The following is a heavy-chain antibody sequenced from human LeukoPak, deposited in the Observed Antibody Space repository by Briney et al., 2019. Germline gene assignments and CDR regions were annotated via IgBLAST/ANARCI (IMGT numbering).Heavy chain of an antibody. CDR3: ASRTYTYDSSGYYRRNYYFDY. D-gene: IGHD3-22*01. CDR1: GGTFISYA. CDR2: IIPIFGTT. Sequence: SVKVSCKASGGTFISYAISWVRQAPGQGLEWMGGIIPIFGTTNYAQKLQGRVTITADESTSTAYMELSSLRSEDTAVYYCASRTYTYDSSGYYRRNYYFDYWGQGTLVTVSS. V-gene: IGHV1-69*13. J-gene: IGHJ4*02.